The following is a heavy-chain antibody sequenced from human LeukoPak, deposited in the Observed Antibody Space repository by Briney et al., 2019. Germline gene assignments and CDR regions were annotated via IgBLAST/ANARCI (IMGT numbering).Heavy chain of an antibody. CDR1: GGSISSYY. CDR3: ARGPGGYYDSTRVFDY. V-gene: IGHV4-59*12. J-gene: IGHJ4*02. CDR2: IYYSGST. Sequence: SETLSLTCTVSGGSISSYYWSWIRQPPGKGLEWIGYIYYSGSTNYNPSLKSRVTISVDTSKNQFSLKLSSVTAADTAVYYCARGPGGYYDSTRVFDYWGQGTLVTVSS. D-gene: IGHD3-22*01.